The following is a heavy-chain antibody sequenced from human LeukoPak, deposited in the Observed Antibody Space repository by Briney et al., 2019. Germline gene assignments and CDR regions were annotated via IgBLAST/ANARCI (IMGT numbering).Heavy chain of an antibody. J-gene: IGHJ5*02. CDR1: GGSISSYY. CDR3: AXXXTRTRYPWFDP. D-gene: IGHD1/OR15-1a*01. Sequence: SETLSLTCTVSGGSISSYYWSWIRQPPGKGLEWIGYIYYSGSTNYNPSLKSRVTISVDTSKNQFSLKLSSVTAADTAVYYCAXXXTRTRYPWFDPWGQGTLVTVSS. V-gene: IGHV4-59*01. CDR2: IYYSGST.